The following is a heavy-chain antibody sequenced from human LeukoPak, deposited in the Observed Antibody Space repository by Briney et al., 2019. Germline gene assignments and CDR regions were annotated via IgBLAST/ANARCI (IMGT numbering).Heavy chain of an antibody. CDR3: ARVEYTNSPGH. V-gene: IGHV3-30*02. Sequence: GGSLRLSCTASGFTFSIFGMHWVRQAPGKGLEWVAFIRYDGTNKYYADSVKGRFTISRDNSKNTLYLQMNGLRAQDTAIYYCARVEYTNSPGHGGLGTLVTVSS. CDR2: IRYDGTNK. J-gene: IGHJ4*02. D-gene: IGHD6-6*01. CDR1: GFTFSIFG.